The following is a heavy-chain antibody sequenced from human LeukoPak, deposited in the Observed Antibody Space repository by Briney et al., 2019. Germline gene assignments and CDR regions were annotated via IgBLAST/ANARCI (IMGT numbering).Heavy chain of an antibody. V-gene: IGHV1-69*13. CDR2: IIPIFGTA. Sequence: ASVKVSCKASGGTFSSYAISWVRQAPGQGLEWMGGIIPIFGTANYAQKFQGRVTITADESTSTAYMELRSLRSDDTAVYYCARDLQPSNFDYWGQGTLVTVSS. J-gene: IGHJ4*02. CDR3: ARDLQPSNFDY. CDR1: GGTFSSYA.